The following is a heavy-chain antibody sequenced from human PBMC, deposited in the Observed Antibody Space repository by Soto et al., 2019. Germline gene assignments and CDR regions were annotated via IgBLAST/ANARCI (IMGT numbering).Heavy chain of an antibody. J-gene: IGHJ6*01. CDR2: ITSSGGYI. D-gene: IGHD3-10*01. CDR3: ARDYYYGSGNYYRAAYYISGMDV. V-gene: IGHV3-21*04. Sequence: PGGSLRLSCASSGFTFYSYTMNWVRQTPGKGLEWVSSITSSGGYIYYADSVKGRFTISRDNSKNTLYLQMNSLKAEDTAVHYCARDYYYGSGNYYRAAYYISGMDVWGQGTSLTVSS. CDR1: GFTFYSYT.